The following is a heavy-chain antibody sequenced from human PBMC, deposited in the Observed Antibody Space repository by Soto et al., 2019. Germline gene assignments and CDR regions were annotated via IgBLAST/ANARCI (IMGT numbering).Heavy chain of an antibody. Sequence: SETLSLTCAVYGGSFSGYYWGWIRQPPGKGLEWIGEINHSGSTNYNPSLKSRVTMSVDTSKNHFSLRLISVTAADTAIYFCAREGNLGRWLQPLDFWGQGTLVTVSS. CDR3: AREGNLGRWLQPLDF. D-gene: IGHD5-12*01. V-gene: IGHV4-34*01. CDR1: GGSFSGYY. CDR2: INHSGST. J-gene: IGHJ4*02.